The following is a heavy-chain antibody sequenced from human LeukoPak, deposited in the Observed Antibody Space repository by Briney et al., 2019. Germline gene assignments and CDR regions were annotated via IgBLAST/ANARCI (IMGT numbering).Heavy chain of an antibody. D-gene: IGHD6-19*01. CDR3: ARRGIWRSGRGDYYFDY. CDR1: GFTFDDYA. V-gene: IGHV3-9*01. J-gene: IGHJ4*02. CDR2: ISWNSGSI. Sequence: GGSLRLPCAASGFTFDDYAMHWVRQAPGKGLEWVSGISWNSGSIGYADSVKGRFTISRDNAKNSLYLQMNGLRAEDTALYYCARRGIWRSGRGDYYFDYWGQGTLVTVSS.